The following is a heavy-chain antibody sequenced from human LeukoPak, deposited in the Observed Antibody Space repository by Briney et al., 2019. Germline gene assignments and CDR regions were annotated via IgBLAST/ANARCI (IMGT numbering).Heavy chain of an antibody. V-gene: IGHV4-59*12. CDR3: ARDIRCSGGSCYSGAFDI. Sequence: SETLSLTCTVSGGSISNYYWSWIRQPPGRGLEWIGYIYYSGSTNYNPSLKGRVTISVDTSKNQFSLKLSSVTAADTAVYYCARDIRCSGGSCYSGAFDIWGQGTMVTVSS. CDR2: IYYSGST. CDR1: GGSISNYY. D-gene: IGHD2-15*01. J-gene: IGHJ3*02.